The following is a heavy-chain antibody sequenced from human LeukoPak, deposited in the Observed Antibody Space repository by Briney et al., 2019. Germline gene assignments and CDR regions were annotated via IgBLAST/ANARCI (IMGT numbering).Heavy chain of an antibody. CDR1: GFTFDDYA. CDR2: ISWNSGTI. D-gene: IGHD2-15*01. CDR3: ARALYEFCSGGSCYSYYFDY. V-gene: IGHV3-9*01. Sequence: PGGSLRLSCAASGFTFDDYAMHWVRQAPGKGLEWVSGISWNSGTIGYADSVKGRFTISRDNSKNTLYLQMNSLRAEDTAVYYCARALYEFCSGGSCYSYYFDYWGQGTLVTVSS. J-gene: IGHJ4*02.